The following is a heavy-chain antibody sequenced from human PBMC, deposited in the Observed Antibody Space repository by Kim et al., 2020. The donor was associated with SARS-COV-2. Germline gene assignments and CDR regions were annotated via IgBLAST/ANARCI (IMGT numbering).Heavy chain of an antibody. Sequence: SETLSLTCTVSGGSVSSGSYYWSWIRQPPGKGLEWIGYIYYSGSTNYNPSLKSRVTISVDTSKNQFSLKLSSVTAADTAVYYCARGDYGSGSYSYWGQGT. V-gene: IGHV4-61*01. CDR2: IYYSGST. D-gene: IGHD3-10*01. CDR1: GGSVSSGSYY. CDR3: ARGDYGSGSYSY. J-gene: IGHJ4*02.